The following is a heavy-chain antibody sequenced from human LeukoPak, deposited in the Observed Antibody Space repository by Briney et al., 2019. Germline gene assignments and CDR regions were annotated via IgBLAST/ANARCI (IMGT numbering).Heavy chain of an antibody. V-gene: IGHV3-74*03. CDR3: AREPLGAGQYYFGC. Sequence: AGGSLRLSCAASGFNFNSYWMHWVRQPPGKGLVWVSRINIDGSTTKDADSVQGRFTISRDNGKNTLYLQMNSLRAEDTAVYFCAREPLGAGQYYFGCWGQGTLVTVSS. J-gene: IGHJ4*02. CDR1: GFNFNSYW. D-gene: IGHD6-19*01. CDR2: INIDGSTT.